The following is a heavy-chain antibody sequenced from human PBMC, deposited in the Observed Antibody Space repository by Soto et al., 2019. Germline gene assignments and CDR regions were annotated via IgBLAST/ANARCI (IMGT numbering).Heavy chain of an antibody. V-gene: IGHV4-4*02. CDR2: VFHTGTT. J-gene: IGHJ4*02. CDR1: GDSVSSPYY. D-gene: IGHD6-19*01. CDR3: ARSAGWYAVHS. Sequence: QVQLQESGPGLVKPSGTLSLTCAVSGDSVSSPYYWCWVRQPPGKGLEWIGEVFHTGTTSYNPSLSSRVTISMDKSNNQFSLDLSDVTAADTAVYYCARSAGWYAVHSWGPGTLVIVSS.